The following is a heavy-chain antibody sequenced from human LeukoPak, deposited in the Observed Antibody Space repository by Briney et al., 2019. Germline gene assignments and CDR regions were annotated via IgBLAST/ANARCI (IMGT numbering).Heavy chain of an antibody. V-gene: IGHV1-18*01. CDR2: ISAYNGNT. CDR1: GGTFSSYA. Sequence: ASVKVSCKASGGTFSSYAISWVRQAPGQGLEWMGWISAYNGNTNYAQKLQGRVTMTTDTSTSTAYMELRSLRSDDTAVYYCASTLYYYDSSGYYPYYYMDVWGKGTTVTVSS. J-gene: IGHJ6*03. CDR3: ASTLYYYDSSGYYPYYYMDV. D-gene: IGHD3-22*01.